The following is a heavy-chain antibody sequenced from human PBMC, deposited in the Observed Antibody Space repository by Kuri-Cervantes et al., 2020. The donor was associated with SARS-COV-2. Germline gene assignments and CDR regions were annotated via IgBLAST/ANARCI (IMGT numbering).Heavy chain of an antibody. D-gene: IGHD2-15*01. Sequence: SETLSLTCTVSGCSISSGSYYWSWIRQPAGKGLEWIGRIYTSGSTNYNPSLKSRVTISVDTSKNQFSLKLSSVTAADTAVYYCASSGHKVAFDIWGQGTMVTVSS. CDR1: GCSISSGSYY. V-gene: IGHV4-61*02. CDR2: IYTSGST. CDR3: ASSGHKVAFDI. J-gene: IGHJ3*02.